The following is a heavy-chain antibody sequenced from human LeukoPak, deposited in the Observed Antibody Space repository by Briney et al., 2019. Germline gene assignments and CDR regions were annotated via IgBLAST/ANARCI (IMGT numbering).Heavy chain of an antibody. D-gene: IGHD3-3*01. CDR3: ATAYDLREYFDY. CDR1: GYTLTELS. Sequence: ASVKVSCKVSGYTLTELSMHWVRQAPGKGLEWMGGFDPEDGETIYAQKFQGRVTMTEDTSTDTAYMELSSLRSGDTAVYYCATAYDLREYFDYWGQGTLATVSS. V-gene: IGHV1-24*01. CDR2: FDPEDGET. J-gene: IGHJ4*02.